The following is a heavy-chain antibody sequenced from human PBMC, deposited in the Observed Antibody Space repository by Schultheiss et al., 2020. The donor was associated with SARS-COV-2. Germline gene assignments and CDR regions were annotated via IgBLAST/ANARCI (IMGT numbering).Heavy chain of an antibody. D-gene: IGHD6-13*01. CDR1: GFTFSSYS. CDR2: ISSSSSYI. Sequence: GGSLRLSCAASGFTFSSYSMNWVRQAPGKGLEWVSSISSSSSYIYYADSVKGRFTISRDNSKNTLYLQMNSLRAEDTAVYYCARVFIRGSSWSPFDYWGQGTLVTVSS. J-gene: IGHJ4*02. CDR3: ARVFIRGSSWSPFDY. V-gene: IGHV3-21*01.